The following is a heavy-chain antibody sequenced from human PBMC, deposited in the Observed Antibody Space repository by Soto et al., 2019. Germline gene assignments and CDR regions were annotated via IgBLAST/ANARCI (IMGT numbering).Heavy chain of an antibody. CDR1: GHSFTSYC. D-gene: IGHD3-10*01. V-gene: IGHV5-51*01. J-gene: IGHJ4*01. CDR2: IYPGDSDT. CDR3: AISDVSRYFGLYN. Sequence: PGESLKISWISSGHSFTSYCIGWERQRTGHGLEWMGIIYPGDSDTRYSPSFQGQVTISADKSISTGYLQWSRLKASDTALSYCAISDVSRYFGLYNWGQETVFTISS.